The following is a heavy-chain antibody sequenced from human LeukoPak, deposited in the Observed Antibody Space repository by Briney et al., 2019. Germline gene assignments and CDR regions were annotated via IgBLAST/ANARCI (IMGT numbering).Heavy chain of an antibody. CDR2: ISSSSSYI. CDR3: ARALDGYDFWSGYVY. J-gene: IGHJ4*02. V-gene: IGHV3-21*01. Sequence: GGSLRLSCAASGFTFSSYSMNWVRQAPGKGLEWVSSISSSSSYIYYADSVKGRFTISRDNAKNSLYLQMNSLRAEDTAVYYCARALDGYDFWSGYVYWGQGTLITVSS. D-gene: IGHD3-3*01. CDR1: GFTFSSYS.